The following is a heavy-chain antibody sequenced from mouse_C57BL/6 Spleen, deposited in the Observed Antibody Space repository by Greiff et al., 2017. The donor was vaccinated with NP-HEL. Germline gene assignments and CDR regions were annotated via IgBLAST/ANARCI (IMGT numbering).Heavy chain of an antibody. CDR3: ARPYYGSSPYYAMDY. V-gene: IGHV1-61*01. J-gene: IGHJ4*01. CDR2: IYPSDSET. D-gene: IGHD1-1*01. Sequence: VQLQQPGAELVRPGSSVKLSCKASGYTFTSYWMDWVKQRPGQGLEWIGNIYPSDSETHYNQKFKDKATLTVDKSSSTAYMQLSSLTSEDSAVYYCARPYYGSSPYYAMDYWGQGTSVTVSS. CDR1: GYTFTSYW.